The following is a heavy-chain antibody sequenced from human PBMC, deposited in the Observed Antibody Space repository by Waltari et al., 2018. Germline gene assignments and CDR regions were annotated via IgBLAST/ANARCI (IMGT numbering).Heavy chain of an antibody. D-gene: IGHD3-22*01. Sequence: QLQLQESGPGLVKPSETLSLTCTVSGGSLSSSNYYWGWISQPPGKGLEWIGSIYYSSNTYYKPSLKGRLTISVDKSKNQFSLKLSSVTAADTAVYYCAKSTDSKGYYFYWFFDLWGRGTLVTVSS. J-gene: IGHJ2*01. CDR3: AKSTDSKGYYFYWFFDL. CDR1: GGSLSSSNYY. V-gene: IGHV4-39*07. CDR2: IYYSSNT.